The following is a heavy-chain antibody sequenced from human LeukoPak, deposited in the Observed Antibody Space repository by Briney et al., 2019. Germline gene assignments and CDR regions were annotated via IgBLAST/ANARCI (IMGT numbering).Heavy chain of an antibody. V-gene: IGHV4-39*07. CDR2: IYYSGST. Sequence: SETLSLTCTVSGGSISSSSYYWGWIRQPPGKGLEWIGSIYYSGSTYYNPSLKSRVTMSVDTSKNQFSLKLSSVTAADTAVYYCATFDYYGSGSRDYWGQGTLVTVSS. CDR3: ATFDYYGSGSRDY. D-gene: IGHD3-10*01. CDR1: GGSISSSSYY. J-gene: IGHJ4*02.